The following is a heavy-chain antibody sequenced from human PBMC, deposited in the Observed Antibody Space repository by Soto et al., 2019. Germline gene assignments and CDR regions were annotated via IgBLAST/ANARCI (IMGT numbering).Heavy chain of an antibody. Sequence: SETLSLTCTVSGGSISSYYWSWIRQPPGKGLEWIGYIYYSGSTNYNPSLKSRVTISVDTSKNQFSLKLSSVTAADTAVYYCARDDYWGQGTLVTVSS. J-gene: IGHJ4*02. CDR2: IYYSGST. V-gene: IGHV4-59*01. CDR1: GGSISSYY. CDR3: ARDDY.